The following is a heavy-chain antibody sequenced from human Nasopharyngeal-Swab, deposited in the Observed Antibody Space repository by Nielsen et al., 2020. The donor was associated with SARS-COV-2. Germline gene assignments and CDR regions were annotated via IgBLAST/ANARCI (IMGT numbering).Heavy chain of an antibody. CDR1: GGSFSGYY. V-gene: IGHV4-34*01. CDR2: INHSRST. CDR3: ARGRLTSRTLGWFDP. Sequence: SETLSLTCAVYGGSFSGYYWSWIRLPPGKGLEWIGEINHSRSTNYNPSLKSRVTISVDTSKNQFSLKLSSVTAADTAVYYCARGRLTSRTLGWFDPWGQGTLVTVSS. J-gene: IGHJ5*02. D-gene: IGHD2-2*01.